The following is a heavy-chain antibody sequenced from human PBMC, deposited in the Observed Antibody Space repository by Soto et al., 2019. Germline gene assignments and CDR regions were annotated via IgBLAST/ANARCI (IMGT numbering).Heavy chain of an antibody. CDR3: ERDRGSDYDSSLDY. J-gene: IGHJ4*02. D-gene: IGHD3-22*01. CDR1: GDSISRYY. Sequence: PSETLSLTCTVSGDSISRYYWSWIRQRPGKGLEWIGYIYYSGRTNYNPSVKSRVTISVDTSKNQFSLKLRSVTAADTAVYYCERDRGSDYDSSLDYWGQGTLVTVSS. CDR2: IYYSGRT. V-gene: IGHV4-59*01.